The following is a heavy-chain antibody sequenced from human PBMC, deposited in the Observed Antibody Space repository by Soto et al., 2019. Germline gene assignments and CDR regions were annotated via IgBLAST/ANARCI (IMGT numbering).Heavy chain of an antibody. Sequence: GSLRLSCTASGFNLRDQALSWVRQAPGGGLEWVSGISGMEDRTNYADFVKGRFFISKDRAKNTLNPQMNGLRDDDTAVYYCAKTYTGGWGQGTQVTVSS. D-gene: IGHD3-10*01. CDR3: AKTYTGG. J-gene: IGHJ4*02. CDR1: GFNLRDQA. V-gene: IGHV3-23*01. CDR2: ISGMEDRT.